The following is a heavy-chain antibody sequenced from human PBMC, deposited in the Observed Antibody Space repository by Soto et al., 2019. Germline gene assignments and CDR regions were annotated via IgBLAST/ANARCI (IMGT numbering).Heavy chain of an antibody. CDR2: IRFDGTNT. CDR3: ARVGLGATVFSGFFDY. CDR1: GIIFTGYG. J-gene: IGHJ4*02. D-gene: IGHD1-26*01. V-gene: IGHV3-33*01. Sequence: QVQLVESGGGVVQPGGSLRLSCAASGIIFTGYGMHWVRQAPGQGLEWVAVIRFDGTNTYYADSVKGRFTISSDNSKGRLCLQMMTLRAEDTAVYYCARVGLGATVFSGFFDYLGQGALVTVCS.